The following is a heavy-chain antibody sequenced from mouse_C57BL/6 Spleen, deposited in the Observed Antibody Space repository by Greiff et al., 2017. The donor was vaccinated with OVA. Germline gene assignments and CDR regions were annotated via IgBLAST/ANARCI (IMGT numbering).Heavy chain of an antibody. CDR1: GFSLTSYA. V-gene: IGHV2-9-1*01. CDR3: ARKLGLGGFDY. Sequence: VKLVESGPGLVAPSQSLSITCTVSGFSLTSYAISWVRQPPGKGLEWLGGIWPGGGTTYNSAPKSRLSISKDNSKSQVFLKMNSLQTDDTAGYYGARKLGLGGFDYWGQGTTLTVSS. CDR2: IWPGGGT. J-gene: IGHJ2*01. D-gene: IGHD4-1*01.